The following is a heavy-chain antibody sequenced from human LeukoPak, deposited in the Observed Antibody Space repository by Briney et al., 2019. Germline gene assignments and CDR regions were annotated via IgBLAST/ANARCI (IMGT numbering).Heavy chain of an antibody. CDR1: GFTFSAYA. V-gene: IGHV3-33*06. Sequence: GGSLRLSCAASGFTFSAYAMHWVRQAPGKGLEWVAVIWYDGGTIYYADSVQGRFTISRDNSRNTLYLQMNSLRVEDTAVYYCAKTATNWYLDSWGQGTLATVSS. J-gene: IGHJ4*02. CDR3: AKTATNWYLDS. CDR2: IWYDGGTI. D-gene: IGHD1-1*01.